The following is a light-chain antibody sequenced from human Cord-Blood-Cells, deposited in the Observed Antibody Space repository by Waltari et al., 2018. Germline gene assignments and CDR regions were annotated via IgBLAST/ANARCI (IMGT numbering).Light chain of an antibody. CDR3: CSYAGSSTSYWV. Sequence: QSALTQPASVSGSPGQSITISCTGTSSYVGSYHLFSWYQQHPGKAPNLMIYEVSKRPSGVSNRFSGSKSGNTASLTISGLQAEDEADYYCCSYAGSSTSYWVFGGGTKLTVL. CDR1: SSYVGSYHL. V-gene: IGLV2-23*02. CDR2: EVS. J-gene: IGLJ3*02.